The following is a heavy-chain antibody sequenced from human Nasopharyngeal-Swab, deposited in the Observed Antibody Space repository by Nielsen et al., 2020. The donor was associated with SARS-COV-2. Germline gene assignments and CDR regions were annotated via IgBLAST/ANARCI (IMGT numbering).Heavy chain of an antibody. CDR3: ARPYSGSYSNYFDY. J-gene: IGHJ4*02. Sequence: GGSLRLSCAASGFTVSSNYMSWVRQAPGKGLEWVAVISYDGSNKYYEDSVKGRFTISRDNSKNTLYLQMNSLRAEDTAVYYCARPYSGSYSNYFDYWGQGTLVTVSS. D-gene: IGHD1-26*01. CDR1: GFTVSSNY. V-gene: IGHV3-30*03. CDR2: ISYDGSNK.